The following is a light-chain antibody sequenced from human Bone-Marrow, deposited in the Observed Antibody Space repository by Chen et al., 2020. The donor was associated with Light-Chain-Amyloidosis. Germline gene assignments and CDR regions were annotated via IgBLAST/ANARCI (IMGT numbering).Light chain of an antibody. Sequence: QSALTPPAPVFGSPGQSITISCTGTSSDVCGDTHVSWYQQHPDKAPKLMIYEVTNRPSWVPDRFSGSKSDNTASLTISGLQTKDEADYFCSSYTITNTLVFGSGTRVTVL. V-gene: IGLV2-14*01. CDR3: SSYTITNTLV. CDR2: EVT. J-gene: IGLJ1*01. CDR1: SSDVCGDTH.